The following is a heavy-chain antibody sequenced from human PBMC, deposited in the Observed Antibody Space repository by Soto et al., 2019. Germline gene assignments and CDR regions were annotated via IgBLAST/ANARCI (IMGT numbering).Heavy chain of an antibody. D-gene: IGHD4-17*01. Sequence: SETLSLTCTVSGGSISSYYWSWIRQPPGKGLEWIGYIYYSGSTNYNPSLKSRVTISVDTSKNQFSLKLSSVTAADTAVYYCARAWGRLRGPDITGYYYYMDVWGKGTTVTVSS. V-gene: IGHV4-59*01. CDR3: ARAWGRLRGPDITGYYYYMDV. J-gene: IGHJ6*03. CDR2: IYYSGST. CDR1: GGSISSYY.